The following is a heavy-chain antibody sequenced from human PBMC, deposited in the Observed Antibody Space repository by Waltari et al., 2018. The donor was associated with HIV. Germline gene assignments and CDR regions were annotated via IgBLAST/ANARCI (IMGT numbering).Heavy chain of an antibody. CDR3: ARGHYYDGSGAYYYYGMDV. D-gene: IGHD3-22*01. CDR1: GGPICVYY. V-gene: IGHV4-59*01. J-gene: IGHJ6*02. Sequence: QVQLRESGPGLVTPSETLSLTCTVSGGPICVYYWSWIRQPPGKGLEWIGYIHYSGRSDYRPSLKSRVTISVDTSKNQFSLKLRSVTAADTAVYYCARGHYYDGSGAYYYYGMDVWGQGTTVTVS. CDR2: IHYSGRS.